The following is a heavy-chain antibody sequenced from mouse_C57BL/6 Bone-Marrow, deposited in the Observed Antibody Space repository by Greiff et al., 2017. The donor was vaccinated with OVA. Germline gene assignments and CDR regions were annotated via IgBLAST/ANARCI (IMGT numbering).Heavy chain of an antibody. V-gene: IGHV1-64*01. CDR1: GYTFTSYW. J-gene: IGHJ4*01. D-gene: IGHD1-1*01. Sequence: VQLQQPGAELVKPGASVKLSCKASGYTFTSYWMHWVKQRPGQGLEWIGMIHPNSGSTNYNEKFKSKATLTVDKSSSTAYMQLSSLTSEDSAVYYGARDYGYYGRDYAMDYWGQGTSVTVSS. CDR2: IHPNSGST. CDR3: ARDYGYYGRDYAMDY.